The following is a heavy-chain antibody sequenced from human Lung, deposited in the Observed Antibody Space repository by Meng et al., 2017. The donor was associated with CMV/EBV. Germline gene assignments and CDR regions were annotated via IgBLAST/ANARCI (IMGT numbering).Heavy chain of an antibody. J-gene: IGHJ6*02. CDR2: TYYRSQWYN. Sequence: SQXXSLTXDIPGDSISSDNVAWNWIRQSPSRGLEWLGRTYYRSQWYNDYAVSVKGRITINADTSKNQFSLHLNSVTPEDTAVYYCARNSPAAPHYYYYGMDVWXQGTTVTVSS. D-gene: IGHD2-2*01. V-gene: IGHV6-1*01. CDR1: GDSISSDNVA. CDR3: ARNSPAAPHYYYYGMDV.